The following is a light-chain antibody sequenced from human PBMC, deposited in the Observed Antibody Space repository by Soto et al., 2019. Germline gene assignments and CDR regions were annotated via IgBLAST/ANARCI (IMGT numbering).Light chain of an antibody. J-gene: IGKJ2*01. CDR1: QSISSW. V-gene: IGKV1-5*03. CDR2: KAS. CDR3: QQYNSYLYT. Sequence: EIKMTQSPSTLSGSIGDRVTITCRASQSISSWLAWYQQKPGKAPKLLIYKASSLESGVPSRFSGSGSGTEFTLTISSLQPDDFATYYCQQYNSYLYTFGQGTKVDI.